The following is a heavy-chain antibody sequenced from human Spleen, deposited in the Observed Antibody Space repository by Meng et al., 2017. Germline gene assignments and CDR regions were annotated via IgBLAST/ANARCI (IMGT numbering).Heavy chain of an antibody. CDR3: TTWGGLTQDWYFDF. CDR2: ISYDGSNN. V-gene: IGHV3-30-3*01. D-gene: IGHD3-9*01. Sequence: QVQLVESGGGVVQLGRSLRLPFAASGFIFRNYAMHWVRQAPGKGLEWVAVISYDGSNNNYADSVKGRFTISRDNSENTLYLQMNSLRAEDTAVYYCTTWGGLTQDWYFDFWGRGTLVTVSS. CDR1: GFIFRNYA. J-gene: IGHJ2*01.